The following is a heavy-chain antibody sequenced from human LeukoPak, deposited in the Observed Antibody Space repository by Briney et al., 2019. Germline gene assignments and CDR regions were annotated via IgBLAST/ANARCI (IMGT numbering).Heavy chain of an antibody. CDR2: IKSKTDGGTT. CDR1: GFTFSNAW. J-gene: IGHJ5*02. D-gene: IGHD5/OR15-5a*01. Sequence: GGSLRLSCAASGFTFSNAWMSWVRQAPGKGLEWVGRIKSKTDGGTTDYAAPVKGRFTISRDDSKNTLYLQMNSLKTEDTAVYYCTTALVWRSTIMSWGQGTLVTVSS. CDR3: TTALVWRSTIMS. V-gene: IGHV3-15*01.